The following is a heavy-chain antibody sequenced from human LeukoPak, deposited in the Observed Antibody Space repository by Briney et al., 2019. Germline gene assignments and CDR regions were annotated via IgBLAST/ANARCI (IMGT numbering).Heavy chain of an antibody. CDR1: GGTSSSYA. J-gene: IGHJ4*02. D-gene: IGHD5-18*01. Sequence: ASVKVSCKASGGTSSSYAISWVRQAPGQGLEWMGRIIPILGIANYAQKFQGRVTITADKSTSTAYMELSSLRSEDTAVYYCARFHNGYARTEMWGQGTLVTVSS. V-gene: IGHV1-69*04. CDR3: ARFHNGYARTEM. CDR2: IIPILGIA.